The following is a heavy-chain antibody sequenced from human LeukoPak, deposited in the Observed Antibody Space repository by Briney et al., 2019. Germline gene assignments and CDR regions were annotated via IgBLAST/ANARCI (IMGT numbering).Heavy chain of an antibody. V-gene: IGHV4-31*03. CDR3: AREIPSWEWNSGNPT. CDR2: VYHSGTT. D-gene: IGHD3-10*01. Sequence: SETLSLTCTVSGASISGGGYFWSWIRHHPGKGLEWIGCVYHSGTTFYNPSLKSRLTISVDTSKNQFSLSLNSVTAADTAVYFCAREIPSWEWNSGNPTWGQGTLVTVSS. J-gene: IGHJ4*02. CDR1: GASISGGGYF.